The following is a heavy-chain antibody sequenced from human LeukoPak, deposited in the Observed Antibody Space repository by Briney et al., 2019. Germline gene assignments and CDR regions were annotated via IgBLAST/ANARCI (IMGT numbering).Heavy chain of an antibody. V-gene: IGHV3-49*04. Sequence: SLRLSCVGSGFIFSDYYMDWVRQAPGKGLEWVGFIRSKAYGGTTEYAASVKGRFTISRDDSKSIAYLQMNSLKTEDTAVYYCTRDRCSSSWYYYYGMDVWGQGTTVTVSS. J-gene: IGHJ6*02. CDR3: TRDRCSSSWYYYYGMDV. D-gene: IGHD6-13*01. CDR1: GFIFSDYY. CDR2: IRSKAYGGTT.